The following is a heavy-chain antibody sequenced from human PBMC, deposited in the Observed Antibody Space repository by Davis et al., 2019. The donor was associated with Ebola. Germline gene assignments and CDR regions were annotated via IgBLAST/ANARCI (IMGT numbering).Heavy chain of an antibody. Sequence: GESLKISCAASGFTFSSYAMSWVRQAPGKGLEWVSAISGSGGSTYYADSVKGRLTISRDNAKNTLYLQMNSLRTEDTAIYYCVRLTGNDAFDLWGQGTMVTVSS. CDR2: ISGSGGST. D-gene: IGHD3-9*01. CDR1: GFTFSSYA. CDR3: VRLTGNDAFDL. V-gene: IGHV3-23*01. J-gene: IGHJ3*01.